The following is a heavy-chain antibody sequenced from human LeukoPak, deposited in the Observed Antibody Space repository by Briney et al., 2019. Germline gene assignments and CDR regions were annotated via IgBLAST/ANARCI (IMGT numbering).Heavy chain of an antibody. CDR1: GFTFSHFG. V-gene: IGHV3-33*06. CDR3: AKDAQRGFDYSNSLEH. CDR2: IWSDATNQ. D-gene: IGHD4-11*01. Sequence: GGSLRLSCETSGFTFSHFGMHWVRQAPGKGLEWVAVIWSDATNQYYADSVKGRFTISRDNFRRTVSLEMNSLRAEDTAVYYYAKDAQRGFDYSNSLEHWGQGSLVIASS. J-gene: IGHJ5*02.